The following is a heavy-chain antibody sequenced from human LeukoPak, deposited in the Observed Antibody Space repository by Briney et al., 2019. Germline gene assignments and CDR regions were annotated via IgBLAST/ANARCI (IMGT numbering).Heavy chain of an antibody. CDR3: ANRLLGNSDY. J-gene: IGHJ4*02. Sequence: GGSLRLSCVASGFAVSSKYMSWIRQAPGKGLEWVSAISGSGGSTYYADSVKGRFTISRDNSKNTLYLQMNSLRAEDTAVYYCANRLLGNSDYWGQGTLVTVSS. CDR2: ISGSGGST. CDR1: GFAVSSKY. D-gene: IGHD4-23*01. V-gene: IGHV3-23*01.